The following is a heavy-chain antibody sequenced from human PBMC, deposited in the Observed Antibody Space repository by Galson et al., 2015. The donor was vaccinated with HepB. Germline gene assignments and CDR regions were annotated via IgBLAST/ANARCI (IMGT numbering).Heavy chain of an antibody. J-gene: IGHJ5*02. Sequence: SLRLSCAASGFTFSSYAMHWVRQAPGKGLEWVAVISHDGSNKYYADSVKGRFTISRDNSKNMVYLQMNSLRPDDTAVYYCARVVVLSGTHLGEEDLDAWGQGVLVTVSS. CDR3: ARVVVLSGTHLGEEDLDA. CDR1: GFTFSSYA. D-gene: IGHD3-3*01. V-gene: IGHV3-30*04. CDR2: ISHDGSNK.